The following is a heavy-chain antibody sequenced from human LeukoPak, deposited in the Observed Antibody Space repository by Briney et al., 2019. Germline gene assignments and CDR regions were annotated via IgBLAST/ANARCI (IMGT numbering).Heavy chain of an antibody. V-gene: IGHV3-33*01. J-gene: IGHJ3*01. CDR2: MWYDGSDQ. CDR1: GFAFSNFG. D-gene: IGHD5-18*01. CDR3: VREDTAMSPNAFDV. Sequence: PGGSLRLSCVASGFAFSNFGMHWVRQAPGKGLEWLAVMWYDGSDQSYADSVKGRFTISRDNSKNTLFLQMDSLRAEDTAVYYCVREDTAMSPNAFDVWGQGTMVTVSS.